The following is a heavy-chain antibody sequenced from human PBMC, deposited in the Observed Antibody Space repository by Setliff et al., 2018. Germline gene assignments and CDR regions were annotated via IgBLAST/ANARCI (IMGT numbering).Heavy chain of an antibody. CDR2: VYYSGTA. D-gene: IGHD3-3*01. CDR3: ARLSGFLYMDV. CDR1: DGSLSTYY. V-gene: IGHV4-59*08. Sequence: SETLSLTCTVSDGSLSTYYWSWIRQPPGKGLEFIGYVYYSGTANYSPSLRSRLTISVDTSKNQFSLELRSVTAADTAVYYCARLSGFLYMDVWGKGTTVTVSS. J-gene: IGHJ6*03.